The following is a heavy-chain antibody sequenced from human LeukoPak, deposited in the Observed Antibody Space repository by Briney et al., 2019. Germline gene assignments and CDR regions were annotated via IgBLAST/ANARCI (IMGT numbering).Heavy chain of an antibody. Sequence: GGSLRLSCAASGFTVSSNYMSWVRQAPGTGLGWGSVIYSGGSTYYADSVKGRFTISRDNSKNTLYLQMNSLRAEDTAVYYCAKADTMVRGVTDYWGQGTLVTVSS. J-gene: IGHJ4*02. CDR3: AKADTMVRGVTDY. V-gene: IGHV3-53*01. D-gene: IGHD3-10*01. CDR1: GFTVSSNY. CDR2: IYSGGST.